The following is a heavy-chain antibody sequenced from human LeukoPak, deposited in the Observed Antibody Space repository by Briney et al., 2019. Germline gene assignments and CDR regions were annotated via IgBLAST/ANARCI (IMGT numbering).Heavy chain of an antibody. CDR2: ISAYNGNT. D-gene: IGHD6-19*01. CDR3: ARGEQWLVRLFLNY. Sequence: GASVKVSCKASGYTFTSYGISWVRQAPGQGLEWMGWISAYNGNTNYAQKLQGRVTMTTDTSTSTAYMELSSLRSEDTAVYYCARGEQWLVRLFLNYWGQGTLVTVSS. CDR1: GYTFTSYG. V-gene: IGHV1-18*01. J-gene: IGHJ4*02.